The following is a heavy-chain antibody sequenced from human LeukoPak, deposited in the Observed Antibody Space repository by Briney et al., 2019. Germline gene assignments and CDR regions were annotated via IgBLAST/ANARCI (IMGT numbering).Heavy chain of an antibody. V-gene: IGHV4-39*01. CDR1: GGSISSSSYY. Sequence: SETLSLTCTVSGGSISSSSYYWGWIRQPPGKGVEWIGSIYYSGSTYYNPSLKSRVTISVDTSKNQFSLKLSSVTAADTAVYYCARWGREQLWLSDAFDIWGQGTMVAVSS. CDR2: IYYSGST. D-gene: IGHD5-18*01. CDR3: ARWGREQLWLSDAFDI. J-gene: IGHJ3*02.